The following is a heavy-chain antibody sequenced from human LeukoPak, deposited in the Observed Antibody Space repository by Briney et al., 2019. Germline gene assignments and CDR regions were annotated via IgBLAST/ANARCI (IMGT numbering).Heavy chain of an antibody. Sequence: SETLSLTCAVYGGSFSGYYWSWIRQPPGKGLEWIGEINHSGSTNYNPSLKSRVTISVDTSKNQFSLKLSSVTAADTAVCYCARVSFSEYYFDYWGQGTLVTVSS. V-gene: IGHV4-34*01. J-gene: IGHJ4*02. CDR2: INHSGST. CDR3: ARVSFSEYYFDY. CDR1: GGSFSGYY.